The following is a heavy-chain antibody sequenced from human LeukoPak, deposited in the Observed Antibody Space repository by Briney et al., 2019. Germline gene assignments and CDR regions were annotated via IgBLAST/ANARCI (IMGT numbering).Heavy chain of an antibody. CDR2: TYTGGNS. CDR1: GYTVSSIH. V-gene: IGHV3-53*01. Sequence: GGSLRLSCAASGYTVSSIHMVWVRQAPGKGLEWVSVTYTGGNSYYADSVKGRFIISRDISKNTLYLQMNSLRAEDSALYYCARGGRGSAAVVAPRSFDIWGQGTMVTVSS. J-gene: IGHJ3*02. CDR3: ARGGRGSAAVVAPRSFDI. D-gene: IGHD3-22*01.